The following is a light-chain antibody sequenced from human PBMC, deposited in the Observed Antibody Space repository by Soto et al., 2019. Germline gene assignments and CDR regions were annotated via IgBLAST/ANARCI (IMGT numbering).Light chain of an antibody. J-gene: IGKJ1*01. V-gene: IGKV1-39*01. CDR3: QQSYSTPWT. Sequence: DIQMTQSPSSLSASVGDRVTITCRASQSINSYLNWYQQQPGKAPKLLIYAASSLQSGVPSRFSGSQSGTDFTLTISSLQPEDFTSYYCQQSYSTPWTFGQGTKVEIK. CDR1: QSINSY. CDR2: AAS.